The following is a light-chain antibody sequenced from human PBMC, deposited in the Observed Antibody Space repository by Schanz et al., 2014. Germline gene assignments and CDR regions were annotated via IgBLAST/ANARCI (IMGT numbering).Light chain of an antibody. V-gene: IGKV3-20*01. CDR2: GAS. J-gene: IGKJ2*01. CDR3: QQYANSPQT. Sequence: EIVLTQSPGTLSLSPGQRATLSCRASQSVSNNYLAWYQLKPGKAPKLLIYGASSGAAGTPDRFSGSGSGTDFTLTISRLEPEDFAVYYCQQYANSPQTFGQGTNLEIK. CDR1: QSVSNNY.